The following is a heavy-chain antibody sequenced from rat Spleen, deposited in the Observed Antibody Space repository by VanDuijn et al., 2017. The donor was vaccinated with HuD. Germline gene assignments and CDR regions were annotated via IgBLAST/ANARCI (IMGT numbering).Heavy chain of an antibody. J-gene: IGHJ3*01. V-gene: IGHV3-1*01. D-gene: IGHD1-6*01. CDR1: GYSITSNY. CDR3: TRGLSMSSTNYYYALFAY. CDR2: IDYRGRT. Sequence: EVQLQESGPGLVKPSQSLSLTCSVTGYSITSNYWGWIRKFPGNKMEWMGYIDYRGRTSYNPSLKSRISITGDTSKNQFFLQLNSVTTEDTATYYCTRGLSMSSTNYYYALFAYWGQGTLVTVSS.